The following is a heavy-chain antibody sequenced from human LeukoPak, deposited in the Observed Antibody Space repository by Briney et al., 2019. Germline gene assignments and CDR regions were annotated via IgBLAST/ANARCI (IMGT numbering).Heavy chain of an antibody. Sequence: KGMVWVSRVNSDGSSITYADSVKGLFTISRDNARNTLSLQMNSLRVEDMFVYYCVREGRVSGYVFDCWGQGTLVTVSS. V-gene: IGHV3-74*03. CDR2: VNSDGSSI. J-gene: IGHJ4*02. D-gene: IGHD5-12*01. CDR3: VREGRVSGYVFDC.